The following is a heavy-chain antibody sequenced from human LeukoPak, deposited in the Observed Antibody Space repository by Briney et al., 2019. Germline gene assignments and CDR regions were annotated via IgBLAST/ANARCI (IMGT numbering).Heavy chain of an antibody. CDR2: MNPNSGNT. Sequence: ASVKVSCKASGYTFTSYDINWVRQATGQGLEWMGWMNPNSGNTGYARKFQGRVTMTRNTSISTAYMELSSLRSEDTAVYYCARGQYLLSPYYYGMDVWGQGTTVTVSS. D-gene: IGHD2-2*01. CDR1: GYTFTSYD. V-gene: IGHV1-8*01. J-gene: IGHJ6*02. CDR3: ARGQYLLSPYYYGMDV.